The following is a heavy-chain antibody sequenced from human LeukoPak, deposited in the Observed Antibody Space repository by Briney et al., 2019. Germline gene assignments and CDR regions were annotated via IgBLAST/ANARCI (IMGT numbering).Heavy chain of an antibody. D-gene: IGHD5-18*01. CDR1: GGSFSGYY. CDR3: ARGRGYSYGPPGY. CDR2: INHSGST. J-gene: IGHJ4*02. V-gene: IGHV4-34*01. Sequence: PSESLSLTCAVYGGSFSGYYWSWIRQPPGKGLEWIGEINHSGSTNYNPSLKSRVTISVDTSKNQFSLKLSSVTDADTAVYYCARGRGYSYGPPGYWGQGTLVTGSS.